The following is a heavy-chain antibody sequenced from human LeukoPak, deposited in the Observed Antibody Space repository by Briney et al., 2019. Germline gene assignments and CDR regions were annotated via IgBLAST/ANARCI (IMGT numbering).Heavy chain of an antibody. Sequence: GGSLRLSCAASGFTFNNYATSWVRQAPGKGLEWLSAISDSGATAYYADSVKGRFTVSRDNSKNTLYLQLNILRAEDTAVYYCARDLKSIDAFDIWGQGTMVTVSS. CDR1: GFTFNNYA. CDR3: ARDLKSIDAFDI. J-gene: IGHJ3*02. V-gene: IGHV3-23*01. CDR2: ISDSGATA.